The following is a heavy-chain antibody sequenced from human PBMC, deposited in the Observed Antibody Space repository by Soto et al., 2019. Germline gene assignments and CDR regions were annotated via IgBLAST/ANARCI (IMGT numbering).Heavy chain of an antibody. V-gene: IGHV3-21*01. CDR2: ISSNSAYI. J-gene: IGHJ5*02. CDR1: GFTFRSFT. CDR3: TRDASRDSSAGGWFDP. D-gene: IGHD6-13*01. Sequence: GGSLRLSCAASGFTFRSFTMNWVRQAPGKGLEWVSTISSNSAYIYYTDALRGRFTISRDNAKNSLHLQMNSLRAEDTAVYYCTRDASRDSSAGGWFDPWDPGTLVTVSS.